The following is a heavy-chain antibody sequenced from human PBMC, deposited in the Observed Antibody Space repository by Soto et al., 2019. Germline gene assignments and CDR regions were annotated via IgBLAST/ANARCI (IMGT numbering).Heavy chain of an antibody. CDR2: ISYDGSNK. J-gene: IGHJ4*02. V-gene: IGHV3-30-3*01. D-gene: IGHD1-26*01. CDR3: ARAPSGRYRYYFDY. Sequence: GGSLRLSCAASGFTFSSYAMHWVRQAPGKGLEWVAVISYDGSNKYYADSVKGRFTISRDNSKNTLYLQMNSLRAEDTAVYYCARAPSGRYRYYFDYWGQGTLVTVSS. CDR1: GFTFSSYA.